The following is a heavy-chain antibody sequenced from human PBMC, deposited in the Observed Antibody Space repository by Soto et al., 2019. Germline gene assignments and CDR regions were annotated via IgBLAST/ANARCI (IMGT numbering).Heavy chain of an antibody. CDR2: INSDGSST. CDR3: ARAAPGDFACMDV. Sequence: GGSLRLSCAASGFTFSSYWMHWVRQAPGKGLVWVSRINSDGSSTSYADSVKGLFTISRDNAKNTLYLQMNSLRAEDTAVYYCARAAPGDFACMDVWGQGTTATVSS. D-gene: IGHD3-3*01. V-gene: IGHV3-74*01. CDR1: GFTFSSYW. J-gene: IGHJ6*02.